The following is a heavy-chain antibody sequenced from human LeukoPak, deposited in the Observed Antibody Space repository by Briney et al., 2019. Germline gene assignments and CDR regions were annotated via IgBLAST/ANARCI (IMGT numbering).Heavy chain of an antibody. Sequence: GGSLRLSCAASGFTFSSYGMHWVRQAPGKGLEWVAFIRYDGSNKYYADSVKGRFTISRDNSKNTLYLQMNSLRTEDTAVYYCAKDASGGWFGGEFDYWGQGTLVTVSS. J-gene: IGHJ4*02. CDR1: GFTFSSYG. D-gene: IGHD3-10*01. V-gene: IGHV3-30*02. CDR2: IRYDGSNK. CDR3: AKDASGGWFGGEFDY.